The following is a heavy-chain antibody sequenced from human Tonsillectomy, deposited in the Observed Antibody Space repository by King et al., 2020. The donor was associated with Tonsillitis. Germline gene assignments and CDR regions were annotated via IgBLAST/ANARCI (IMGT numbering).Heavy chain of an antibody. CDR3: AREEGGILTGYGHY. J-gene: IGHJ4*02. CDR1: GGSFSGYY. Sequence: VQLQQWGAGLLKPSETLSLTCAVYGGSFSGYYWSWIRQPPGKGLDWIGEINHSGSTNYNPSPKSRVTISVDTSKNQFSLKLSSVTAADTAVYYCAREEGGILTGYGHYWGQGTLVTVSS. D-gene: IGHD3-9*01. V-gene: IGHV4-34*01. CDR2: INHSGST.